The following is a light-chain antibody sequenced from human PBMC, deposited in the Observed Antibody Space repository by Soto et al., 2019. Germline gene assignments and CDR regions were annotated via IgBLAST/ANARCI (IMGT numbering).Light chain of an antibody. J-gene: IGLJ2*01. Sequence: QPVLTQSPSASASLGASVKLTCTLSSGHSHYAIAWHQQQPETGPRYLMKVNGDGSHSKGDGSPDRFSGSSSGAERYLTISSLQSEDEADYYCQTWGTGAHLIFGGGTKLTVL. V-gene: IGLV4-69*01. CDR1: SGHSHYA. CDR2: VNGDGSH. CDR3: QTWGTGAHLI.